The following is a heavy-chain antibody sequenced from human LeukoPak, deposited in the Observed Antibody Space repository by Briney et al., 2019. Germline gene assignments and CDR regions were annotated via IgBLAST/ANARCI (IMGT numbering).Heavy chain of an antibody. Sequence: SETLSLTCAVYGGSFSGYYWSWIRQPPGKGLEWIGEINHSGSTNYNPSLKSRVTISVDTSKNQFSLKLSSVTAADTAVYYRARGRRYCSGGSCYRSFYYFDYWGQGTLVTVSS. D-gene: IGHD2-15*01. J-gene: IGHJ4*02. CDR1: GGSFSGYY. CDR3: ARGRRYCSGGSCYRSFYYFDY. V-gene: IGHV4-34*01. CDR2: INHSGST.